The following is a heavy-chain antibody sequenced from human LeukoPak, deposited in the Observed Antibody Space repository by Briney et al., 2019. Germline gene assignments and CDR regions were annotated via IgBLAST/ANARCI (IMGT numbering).Heavy chain of an antibody. Sequence: GGSLRLSCAASGFTFGNAWVHWVRHAPGKGLVWVSLINADGSTATYADSVKGRFTISRDNARNTLSLQMNSLTIEDTVVYYCLVVVEPPDSDGFDVWGQGTMITVSS. V-gene: IGHV3-74*01. CDR2: INADGSTA. CDR3: LVVVEPPDSDGFDV. CDR1: GFTFGNAW. D-gene: IGHD1-14*01. J-gene: IGHJ3*01.